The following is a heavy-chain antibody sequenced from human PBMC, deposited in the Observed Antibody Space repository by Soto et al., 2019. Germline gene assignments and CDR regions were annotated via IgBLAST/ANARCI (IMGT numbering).Heavy chain of an antibody. CDR1: GYTFTSHD. Sequence: QVQLVQSGAEVKKPGASVKVSCKASGYTFTSHDINWMRQTTGQGLEWMGWMNPNSGHTNSAQKFQGRVTMTRDTSINTAYMELTNLRSEDTAIYYCVSDMSTTWGQGTLVTVSS. V-gene: IGHV1-8*01. CDR3: VSDMSTT. J-gene: IGHJ5*02. D-gene: IGHD2-2*01. CDR2: MNPNSGHT.